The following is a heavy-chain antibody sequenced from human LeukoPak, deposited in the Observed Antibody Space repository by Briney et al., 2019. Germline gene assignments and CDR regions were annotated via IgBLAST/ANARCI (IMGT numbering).Heavy chain of an antibody. CDR1: GYSISSGYY. CDR3: ARVATLQDSSGYSN. CDR2: IYHSGRT. J-gene: IGHJ4*02. D-gene: IGHD3-22*01. V-gene: IGHV4-38-2*02. Sequence: PSETLSLTCTVSGYSISSGYYWGWIRQPPGKGLEWIGIIYHSGRTDYNPSLKSRVTISVDTSKNQFSLKLSSVTAADTAVYYCARVATLQDSSGYSNWGQGILVTVSS.